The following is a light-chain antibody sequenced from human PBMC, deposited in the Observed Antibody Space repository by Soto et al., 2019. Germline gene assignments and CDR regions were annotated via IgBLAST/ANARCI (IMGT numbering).Light chain of an antibody. J-gene: IGLJ2*01. CDR2: DVN. Sequence: QPVLTQPASVSGSPGQSITISCTGTSSDVGGYNYVSWYQQHPGKAPKVMIYDVNYRPSGVSNRFSGTKSDNTASLTISGLQAEDEADYYCSSYRTSSIVVFGGGTKLTVL. V-gene: IGLV2-14*01. CDR1: SSDVGGYNY. CDR3: SSYRTSSIVV.